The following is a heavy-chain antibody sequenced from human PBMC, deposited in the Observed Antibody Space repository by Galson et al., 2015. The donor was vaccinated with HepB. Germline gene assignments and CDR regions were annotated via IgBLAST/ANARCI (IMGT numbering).Heavy chain of an antibody. CDR3: AKAVGGDLLSDLDS. J-gene: IGHJ4*02. CDR2: SSPSNGGT. V-gene: IGHV1-2*02. CDR1: GFIFTAFF. D-gene: IGHD3-3*01. Sequence: SVKVSCKASGFIFTAFFIHWVRQAPGQGLEWMGWSSPSNGGTNSARIFQGRFTMTTDTSISTAYMELSGLRSDDTAVYYCAKAVGGDLLSDLDSWGQGTLVPVSS.